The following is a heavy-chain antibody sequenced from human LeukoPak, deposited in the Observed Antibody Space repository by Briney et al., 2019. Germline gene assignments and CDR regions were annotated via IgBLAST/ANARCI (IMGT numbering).Heavy chain of an antibody. Sequence: GASVKVSCKVSGYTLTELSMHWVRQAPGKGLEWMGGFDPEDGETIYAQKFQGRVTMTEDTSTDTAYMELSSLRSEDTAVYYCATSPPLLWFGELTHVYYFDYWGQGTLVTVSS. V-gene: IGHV1-24*01. D-gene: IGHD3-10*01. J-gene: IGHJ4*02. CDR2: FDPEDGET. CDR1: GYTLTELS. CDR3: ATSPPLLWFGELTHVYYFDY.